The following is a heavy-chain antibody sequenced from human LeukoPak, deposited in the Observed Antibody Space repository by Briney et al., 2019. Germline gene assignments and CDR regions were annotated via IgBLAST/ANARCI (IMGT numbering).Heavy chain of an antibody. CDR3: AREGAVPLRYFDWRGYAFDI. CDR2: INRNGGST. V-gene: IGHV3-20*04. Sequence: PGGSLRLSCAASGFTFDDYGMSWVRQAPGKGLEWVSGINRNGGSTGYADSVKGRFTISRDNAKNSLSLQMNSLRAEDTALYYCAREGAVPLRYFDWRGYAFDIWGQGTMVTVSS. D-gene: IGHD3-9*01. CDR1: GFTFDDYG. J-gene: IGHJ3*02.